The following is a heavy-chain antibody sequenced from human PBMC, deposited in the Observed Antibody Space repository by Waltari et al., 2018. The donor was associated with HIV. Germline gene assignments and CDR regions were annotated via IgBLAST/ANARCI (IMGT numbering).Heavy chain of an antibody. CDR2: INTRGDT. V-gene: IGHV4-61*02. J-gene: IGHJ4*02. CDR3: AREDYDHLWGTPLYIFDS. Sequence: QVQLQESGPGLVESSQTLSLVCSVSGDSMTITRYFWSWIRQSAGKGLEWIGRINTRGDTKVNPSLKSRLTMSIDAARNMFFMNLTDVSAADTGTYFCAREDYDHLWGTPLYIFDSWGPGTLVTVSS. CDR1: GDSMTITRYF. D-gene: IGHD3-16*01.